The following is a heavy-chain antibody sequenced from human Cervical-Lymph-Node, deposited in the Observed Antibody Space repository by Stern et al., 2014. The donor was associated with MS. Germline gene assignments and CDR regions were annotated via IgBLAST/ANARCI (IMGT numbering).Heavy chain of an antibody. Sequence: VQLVESGAEVKKPGSSVKVSCKASGGSFSSYAFNWVRLGPGQGLEWMGGIIPIIGTANYAQKFQGRVTIAADTLTSTVYMELSSLTSEDTAFYYCARDTRPSDTTGFYAFDIWGQGTVVTVSS. J-gene: IGHJ3*02. CDR3: ARDTRPSDTTGFYAFDI. CDR2: IIPIIGTA. D-gene: IGHD3-9*01. V-gene: IGHV1-69*06. CDR1: GGSFSSYA.